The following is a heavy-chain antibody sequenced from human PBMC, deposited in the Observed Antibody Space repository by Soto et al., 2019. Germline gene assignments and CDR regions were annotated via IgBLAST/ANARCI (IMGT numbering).Heavy chain of an antibody. CDR2: IDPSDSYT. D-gene: IGHD6-6*01. CDR3: ARPMQPSGSIAGYYYYGMDV. CDR1: GYSFTSYW. Sequence: PGESLKISYKGSGYSFTSYWISWVRQMPGKGLEWMGRIDPSDSYTNYSPSFQGHVTISADKSISTAYLQWSSLKASDTAMYYCARPMQPSGSIAGYYYYGMDVWGQGTTVTVSS. V-gene: IGHV5-10-1*01. J-gene: IGHJ6*02.